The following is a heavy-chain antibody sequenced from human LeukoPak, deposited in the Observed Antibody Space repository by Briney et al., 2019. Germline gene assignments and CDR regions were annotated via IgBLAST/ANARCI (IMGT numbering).Heavy chain of an antibody. J-gene: IGHJ3*02. CDR2: ISSSSSYI. Sequence: GGSLRLSCAASGFSFSIYGMHWVRQAPGKGLEWVSSISSSSSYIYYADSVKGRFTISRDNAKNSLYLQMNSLRAEDTAVYYCARGPPDYYGSGGDAFEIWGQGTMVTVSS. CDR3: ARGPPDYYGSGGDAFEI. V-gene: IGHV3-21*01. CDR1: GFSFSIYG. D-gene: IGHD3-10*01.